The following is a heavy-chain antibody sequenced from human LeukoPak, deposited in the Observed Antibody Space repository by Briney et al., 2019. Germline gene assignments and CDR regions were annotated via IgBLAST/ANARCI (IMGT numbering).Heavy chain of an antibody. D-gene: IGHD6-19*01. Sequence: PSETLSLTCSVFGGSISSGSHFWSWIRQLPGKGLEWLGYVDYSGTIYYNSSLESRLTLSVDTSNSQFSLGLRSMTAADTAVYYCARGRLARIPYFDSWGQGALVAVSS. CDR1: GGSISSGSHF. J-gene: IGHJ4*02. CDR2: VDYSGTI. CDR3: ARGRLARIPYFDS. V-gene: IGHV4-31*03.